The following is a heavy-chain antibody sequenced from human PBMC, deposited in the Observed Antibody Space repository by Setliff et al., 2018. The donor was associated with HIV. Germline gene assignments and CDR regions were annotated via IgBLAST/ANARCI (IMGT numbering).Heavy chain of an antibody. CDR1: GGSISSGSYY. V-gene: IGHV4-61*02. D-gene: IGHD3-22*01. Sequence: SETLSLTCTVSGGSISSGSYYWSWVRQPAGKGLEWIGRIHTSGSTNYNPSLKSRVTISLDTSKNQFSLKLSSVTAADMAVYYCARNPHYFDRSGYYYWFYFDYWCPGSLVTVSS. J-gene: IGHJ4*02. CDR2: IHTSGST. CDR3: ARNPHYFDRSGYYYWFYFDY.